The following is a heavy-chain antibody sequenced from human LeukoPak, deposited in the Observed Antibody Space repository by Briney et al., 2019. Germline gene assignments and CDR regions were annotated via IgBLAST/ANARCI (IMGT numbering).Heavy chain of an antibody. CDR3: AREPYFSDYGMDV. CDR1: GFTFSSYS. D-gene: IGHD2/OR15-2a*01. Sequence: ESGGSLRLSCAASGFTFSSYSMNWVRQAPGKGLEWVSYISGASSTIYYADSVKGRFTISRDNAKNSLYLQMNSLRAEDTAVYYCAREPYFSDYGMDVWGQGTTVTVSS. CDR2: ISGASSTI. J-gene: IGHJ6*02. V-gene: IGHV3-48*01.